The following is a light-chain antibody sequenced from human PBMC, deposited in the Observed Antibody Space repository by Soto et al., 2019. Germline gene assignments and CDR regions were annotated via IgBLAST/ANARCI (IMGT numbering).Light chain of an antibody. CDR3: QQYHNWPPHT. CDR1: QSVSSN. Sequence: EILMTQSPATLSLSPGESATLSCRASQSVSSNLAWYQHKRGQAPRLLIYGASTRATGIPARFSGGGSGTVFTITISGLQSAAFAVYYRQQYHNWPPHTCGGGMKVEIK. CDR2: GAS. J-gene: IGKJ4*01. V-gene: IGKV3-15*01.